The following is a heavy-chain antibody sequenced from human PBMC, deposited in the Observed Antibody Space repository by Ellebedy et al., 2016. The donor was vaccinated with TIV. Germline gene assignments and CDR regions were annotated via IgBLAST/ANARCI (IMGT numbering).Heavy chain of an antibody. Sequence: KVSCKGSGYSFTSYWIGWVRQMPGKGLEWMGIIYPGDSDTRYSPSFQGQVTISADKSISTAYLQWSSLKASDTAMYYCASSRGSGWSGYWYFDLWGRGTLVTVSS. J-gene: IGHJ2*01. V-gene: IGHV5-51*01. CDR2: IYPGDSDT. CDR3: ASSRGSGWSGYWYFDL. D-gene: IGHD6-19*01. CDR1: GYSFTSYW.